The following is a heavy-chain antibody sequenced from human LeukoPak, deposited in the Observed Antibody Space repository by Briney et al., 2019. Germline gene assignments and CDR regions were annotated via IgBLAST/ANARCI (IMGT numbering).Heavy chain of an antibody. V-gene: IGHV3-72*01. CDR2: SRDKGNSYTT. Sequence: KSGGSLRLSCATSGFTISSDYMTWVRQAPGKGLEWVGRSRDKGNSYTTAYAASVRGRFTISRDDSKNSLYLQMNSLKIEDTAVYYCTKLARAPRDFDYWGQGTLVTVSS. J-gene: IGHJ4*01. D-gene: IGHD3-10*01. CDR1: GFTISSDY. CDR3: TKLARAPRDFDY.